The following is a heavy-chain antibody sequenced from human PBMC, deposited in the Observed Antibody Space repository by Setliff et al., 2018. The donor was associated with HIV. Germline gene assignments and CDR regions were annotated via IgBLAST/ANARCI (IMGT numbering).Heavy chain of an antibody. CDR1: GFRFRSYW. V-gene: IGHV3-74*01. CDR2: INYHGSDI. Sequence: GGSLRLSCAASGFRFRSYWMSWVRQAPGKGLVWVSRINYHGSDISYADSVKGRFTISRDNAKNTVYLQMNNLRDEDTAVYFCVRDGVGTTPFDYWGQGSLVTVAS. J-gene: IGHJ4*02. D-gene: IGHD1-26*01. CDR3: VRDGVGTTPFDY.